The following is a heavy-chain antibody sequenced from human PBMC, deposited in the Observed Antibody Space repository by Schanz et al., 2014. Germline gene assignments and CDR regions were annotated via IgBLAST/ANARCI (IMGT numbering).Heavy chain of an antibody. J-gene: IGHJ4*02. CDR2: INVGNGNM. Sequence: QVQLVQSGAEVKKPGASVKVSCKASGYTFTSYGINWVRQAPGQGLEWMGWINVGNGNMKYSQKFQGRVTITADISTSTAYMYLSSLRSEDTAVYYCARRYSSGWYEFDYWGQGTLVTVSS. CDR1: GYTFTSYG. D-gene: IGHD6-19*01. CDR3: ARRYSSGWYEFDY. V-gene: IGHV1-18*01.